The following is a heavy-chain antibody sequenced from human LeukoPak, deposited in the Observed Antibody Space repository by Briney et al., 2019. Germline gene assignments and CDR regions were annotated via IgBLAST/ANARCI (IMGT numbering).Heavy chain of an antibody. CDR1: GFTVSSNY. J-gene: IGHJ4*02. D-gene: IGHD3-9*01. Sequence: TGGSLRLSCAASGFTVSSNYMSWVRQAPGKGLEWVSVIYSGGSTYYANSVKGRFTISRDNSKNTLYLQMNSLRAEDTAVYYCARSERLRYFDWLSNWGQGTLVTVSS. V-gene: IGHV3-66*01. CDR2: IYSGGST. CDR3: ARSERLRYFDWLSN.